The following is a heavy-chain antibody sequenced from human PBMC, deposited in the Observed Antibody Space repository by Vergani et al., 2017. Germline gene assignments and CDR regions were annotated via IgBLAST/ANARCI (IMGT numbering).Heavy chain of an antibody. CDR2: IYYSGST. V-gene: IGHV4-59*01. CDR3: ARSRIYDYGDYVGDWYFDL. Sequence: QVQLQESGPGLVKPSETLSLTCTVPGGSISSYYWSWIRQPPGKGLEWIWYIYYSGSTNYNPFLKSRVTISVDTSISTAYMELSRLRSDDTAVYYCARSRIYDYGDYVGDWYFDLWGRGTLVTVSS. D-gene: IGHD4-17*01. J-gene: IGHJ2*01. CDR1: GGSISSYY.